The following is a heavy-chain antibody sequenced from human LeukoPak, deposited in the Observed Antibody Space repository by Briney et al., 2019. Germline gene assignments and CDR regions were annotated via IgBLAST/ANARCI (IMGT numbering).Heavy chain of an antibody. Sequence: GSLRLSCAASGSTFSSYSMNWVRQAPGKGLEWVSSISSSSSYIYYADSVKGRFTISRDNAKNSLYLQMNSLRAEDTAVYYCARIVPFGGYERGFDYWGQGTLVTVSS. CDR2: ISSSSSYI. D-gene: IGHD5-18*01. CDR3: ARIVPFGGYERGFDY. J-gene: IGHJ4*02. CDR1: GSTFSSYS. V-gene: IGHV3-21*01.